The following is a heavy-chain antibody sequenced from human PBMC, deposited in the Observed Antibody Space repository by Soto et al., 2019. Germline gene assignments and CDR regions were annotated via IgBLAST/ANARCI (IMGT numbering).Heavy chain of an antibody. V-gene: IGHV4-30-4*01. D-gene: IGHD2-15*01. J-gene: IGHJ6*03. Sequence: SETLSLTCTVSGGSISSGDYSWSWVRQSPGKGLEWIGHIYNSGITYYNPSLKSRVTISVDTSKNQFSLKLSSLTAADTAVYYCARERDGCSGGSCYSDLPPRDYYMDVWGKGTTVTVSS. CDR3: ARERDGCSGGSCYSDLPPRDYYMDV. CDR1: GGSISSGDYS. CDR2: IYNSGIT.